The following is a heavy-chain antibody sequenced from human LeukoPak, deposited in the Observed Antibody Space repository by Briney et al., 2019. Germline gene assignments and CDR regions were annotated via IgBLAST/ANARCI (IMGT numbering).Heavy chain of an antibody. Sequence: PGGSLRLSCAASGFTVSSNYMSWVRQAPGKGLEWVSVIYSGGSTYYADSVRGRFTISRHNSKNTLYLQMNSLRAEDTAVYYCARVDGSGSQMRDYWGQGTLVTVSS. CDR2: IYSGGST. D-gene: IGHD3-10*01. V-gene: IGHV3-53*04. CDR1: GFTVSSNY. CDR3: ARVDGSGSQMRDY. J-gene: IGHJ4*02.